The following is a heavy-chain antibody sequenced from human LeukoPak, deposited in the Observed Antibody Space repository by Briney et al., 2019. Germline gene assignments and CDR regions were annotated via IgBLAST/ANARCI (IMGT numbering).Heavy chain of an antibody. Sequence: SETLSLTCTVSGGSISSSTYYWSWIRQPPGKGLEWIGYIYYSGSTNYKPSLKSRVTISVDTSKNQFSLELSSVTAADTAVYYCARHPYGRDGYSHFDYWGQGTLVTVSS. J-gene: IGHJ4*02. V-gene: IGHV4-61*05. D-gene: IGHD5-24*01. CDR2: IYYSGST. CDR1: GGSISSSTYY. CDR3: ARHPYGRDGYSHFDY.